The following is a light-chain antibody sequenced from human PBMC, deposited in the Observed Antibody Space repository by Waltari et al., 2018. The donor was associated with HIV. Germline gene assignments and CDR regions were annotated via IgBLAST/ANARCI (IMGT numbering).Light chain of an antibody. CDR2: SNS. V-gene: IGLV1-40*01. J-gene: IGLJ2*01. CDR3: QSYDSSLSAL. Sequence: HSVLTQPPSVSGAPGQRVTIPCTGSSSNIGAGFDVHWYQHLPGTAPKLLTDSNSNRPPGLPDRFSGSNAGTSASLAITGRQAEDEADYYCQSYDSSLSALFGGGTKLTVL. CDR1: SSNIGAGFD.